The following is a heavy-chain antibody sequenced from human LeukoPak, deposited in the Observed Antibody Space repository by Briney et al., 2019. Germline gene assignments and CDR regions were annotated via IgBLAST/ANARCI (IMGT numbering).Heavy chain of an antibody. Sequence: PSGTLSLTCGVSGGSISNTNWWTWVRQPPGKGLEWIGEVNLQGSTNYNPSLKRRVATSVDKSENYISLQLTSVTAADTAVYYCAREGGRYRPLDYSGQGTLVTVSS. V-gene: IGHV4-4*02. CDR3: AREGGRYRPLDY. J-gene: IGHJ4*02. CDR1: GGSISNTNW. CDR2: VNLQGST. D-gene: IGHD3-16*02.